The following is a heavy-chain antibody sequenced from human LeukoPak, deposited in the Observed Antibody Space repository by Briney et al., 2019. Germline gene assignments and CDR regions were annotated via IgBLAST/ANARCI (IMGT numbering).Heavy chain of an antibody. CDR2: IYSGGST. V-gene: IGHV3-66*01. D-gene: IGHD4-17*01. J-gene: IGHJ4*02. CDR3: ARVDYGDCGFDY. CDR1: GFTVSSNY. Sequence: GGSLRLSCAASGFTVSSNYMSWVRKAPGKGLEWVSVIYSGGSTYYADSVKGRFTISRDNSKNTLYLQMNSLRAEDTAVYYCARVDYGDCGFDYWGQGTLVTVSS.